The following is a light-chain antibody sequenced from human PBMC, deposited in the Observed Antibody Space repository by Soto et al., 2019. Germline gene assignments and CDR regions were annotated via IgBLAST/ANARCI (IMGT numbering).Light chain of an antibody. CDR1: ESISSNY. CDR3: QQRQYWPPIT. J-gene: IGKJ5*01. V-gene: IGKV3-11*01. Sequence: NVLTQSPGTLSLSPGEVATLSCRASESISSNYLAWYHPKPVQAPRLLIDCTANRANGVPARFSGSGSGTEFTTTISSLEAEDCAIYYCQQRQYWPPITFGQGTRRDIK. CDR2: CTA.